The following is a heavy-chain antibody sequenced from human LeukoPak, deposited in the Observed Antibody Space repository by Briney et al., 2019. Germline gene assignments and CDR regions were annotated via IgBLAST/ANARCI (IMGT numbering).Heavy chain of an antibody. Sequence: ASVKVSCKASGGTFSSYAISWVRQAPGQGLEWMGRIIPILGIANYAQKLQGRVTITADKSTSTAYMELSSLRSEDTAVYYCARAPTVTTDYYYYGMDVWGQGTTVTVSS. J-gene: IGHJ6*02. CDR2: IIPILGIA. D-gene: IGHD4-17*01. V-gene: IGHV1-69*04. CDR3: ARAPTVTTDYYYYGMDV. CDR1: GGTFSSYA.